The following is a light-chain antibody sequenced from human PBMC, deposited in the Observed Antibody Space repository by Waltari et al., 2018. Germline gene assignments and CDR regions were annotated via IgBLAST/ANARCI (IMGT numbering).Light chain of an antibody. CDR2: KGS. Sequence: QTVVNQEPSLSVSPGGTVTLTCALTTGSVSTTSYASWYQQTPVQPPRTLVYKGSSRSSGCPDRFSGSILGHKAALAITGAQADDESNYDWSLYRGRGIWLVGGGTTLTVL. CDR1: TGSVSTTSY. J-gene: IGLJ2*01. CDR3: SLYRGRGIWL. V-gene: IGLV8-61*01.